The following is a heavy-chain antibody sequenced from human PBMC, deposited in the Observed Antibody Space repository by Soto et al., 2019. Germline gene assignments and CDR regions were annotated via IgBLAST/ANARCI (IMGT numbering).Heavy chain of an antibody. V-gene: IGHV4-34*01. CDR1: GGSVRGYY. CDR3: AGESHDILTGPPWVWYFDL. D-gene: IGHD3-9*01. Sequence: QVQLQQWGAGPLRPLETLSLTCGVSGGSVRGYYWAWIRQSPGKGLAWIGEINDRGTINYNPSLKSRVSIAVAASTNHYFPNIRSMTAADPAVYYCAGESHDILTGPPWVWYFDLWGRGTLVTVSS. J-gene: IGHJ2*01. CDR2: INDRGTI.